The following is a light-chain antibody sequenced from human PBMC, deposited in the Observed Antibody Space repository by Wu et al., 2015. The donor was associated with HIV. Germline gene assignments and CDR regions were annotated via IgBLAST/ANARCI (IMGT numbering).Light chain of an antibody. CDR1: QSVGSN. Sequence: EIVMTQSPATLSVSPGERVTLSCRASQSVGSNLAWYQQKPGQAPRLLIYGASTRATALPARFSGSGSRTEFTLTISSLQSEDFAVYYCQHYNDWPPYTFGQGTKLEIK. CDR3: QHYNDWPPYT. J-gene: IGKJ2*01. CDR2: GAS. V-gene: IGKV3-15*01.